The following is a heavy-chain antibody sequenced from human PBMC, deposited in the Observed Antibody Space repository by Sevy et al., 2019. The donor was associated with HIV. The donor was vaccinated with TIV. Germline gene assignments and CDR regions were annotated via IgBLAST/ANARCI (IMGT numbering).Heavy chain of an antibody. Sequence: ASVKVSCKASGGTFSSYAISWVRQAPGQGLEWMGGIIPIFGTANYAQKFQGRVTITADESTSTAYMELSSLRSEDTAVYNCARDPGTTGTTLPHYWGQGTLVTVSS. CDR2: IIPIFGTA. CDR3: ARDPGTTGTTLPHY. CDR1: GGTFSSYA. V-gene: IGHV1-69*13. J-gene: IGHJ4*02. D-gene: IGHD1-1*01.